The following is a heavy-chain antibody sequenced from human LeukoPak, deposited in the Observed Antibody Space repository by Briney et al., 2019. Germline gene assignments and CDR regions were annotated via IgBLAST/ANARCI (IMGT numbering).Heavy chain of an antibody. V-gene: IGHV7-4-1*02. CDR2: INTNTGNP. CDR1: GYTFTIYA. D-gene: IGHD6-19*01. J-gene: IGHJ4*02. CDR3: ARVDSSGWFSSLDY. Sequence: GASVKVSCKASGYTFTIYAMNWVRQAPGQGLEWMGWINTNTGNPTYAQGFTGRFVFSLDTSVSTAYLQISSLKAEDTAVYYCARVDSSGWFSSLDYWGQGTLVTVSS.